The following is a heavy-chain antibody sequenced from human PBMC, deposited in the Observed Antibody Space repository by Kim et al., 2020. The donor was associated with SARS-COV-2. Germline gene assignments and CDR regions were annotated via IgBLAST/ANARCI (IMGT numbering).Heavy chain of an antibody. V-gene: IGHV3-49*02. Sequence: TTDYAATEKGRFTISREDSKSIAKLQLSSLKTEDTAVYYCARTYSAVVLDSWGQGTLVTVSS. J-gene: IGHJ4*02. CDR3: ARTYSAVVLDS. CDR2: TT. D-gene: IGHD2-15*01.